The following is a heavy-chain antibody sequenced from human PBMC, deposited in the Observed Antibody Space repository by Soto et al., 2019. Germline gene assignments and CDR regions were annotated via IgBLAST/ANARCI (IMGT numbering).Heavy chain of an antibody. V-gene: IGHV1-18*01. Sequence: QGPLVQSGGEAKKPGASVKVSCKASGYTFTRYGISWVRQAPGQGLEWMGWISGYNGDTNYAQKFQGRVTMTIDTSTSTAYMELRSLTSDDTAVYYCAKNGQPPYYYYGMDVWGQGTTVTVSS. D-gene: IGHD2-8*01. CDR1: GYTFTRYG. J-gene: IGHJ6*02. CDR3: AKNGQPPYYYYGMDV. CDR2: ISGYNGDT.